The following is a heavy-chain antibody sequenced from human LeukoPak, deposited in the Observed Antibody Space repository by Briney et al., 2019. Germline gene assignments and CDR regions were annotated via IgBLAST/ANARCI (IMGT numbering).Heavy chain of an antibody. CDR2: IIPIFGTA. CDR3: ARVGYYRNYFDH. J-gene: IGHJ4*02. D-gene: IGHD1-26*01. V-gene: IGHV1-69*13. Sequence: GASVEVSCKASGGTFSSYAISWVRQAPGQGLEWMGGIIPIFGTANYAQKFQGRVTITADESTSTAYMELSSLRSEDTAVYYCARVGYYRNYFDHWGQGTLVTVSS. CDR1: GGTFSSYA.